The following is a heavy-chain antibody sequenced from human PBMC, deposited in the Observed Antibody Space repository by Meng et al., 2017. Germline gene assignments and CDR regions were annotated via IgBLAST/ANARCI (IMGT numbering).Heavy chain of an antibody. CDR3: ARDRYSYGCEAGYHYYYYGKDV. Sequence: SVKVSCKASGGILSSYAISWVRQAPGQGLEWMGGIIPIFGTANYAQKFQGRVTITTNESTSTAYMELSSLRSEDTAVYYCARDRYSYGCEAGYHYYYYGKDVWGQGTTVTVSS. V-gene: IGHV1-69*05. CDR2: IIPIFGTA. J-gene: IGHJ6*02. D-gene: IGHD5-18*01. CDR1: GGILSSYA.